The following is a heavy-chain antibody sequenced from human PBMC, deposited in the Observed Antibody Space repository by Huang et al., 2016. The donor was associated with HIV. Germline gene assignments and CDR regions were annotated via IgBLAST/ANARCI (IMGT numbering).Heavy chain of an antibody. CDR2: SNPKRGNT. Sequence: QVQLVQSGAEVKKPGASVKVSCKASGFNFNNYDFNWVRQASGQGLEWMGWSNPKRGNTGYAQKFQGRVTITRNTSITTVYMERRSLRSEDTSVYYCARARGFLYDSTGYYSRYYFDSWGQGTLVTISS. J-gene: IGHJ4*02. D-gene: IGHD3-22*01. V-gene: IGHV1-8*03. CDR1: GFNFNNYD. CDR3: ARARGFLYDSTGYYSRYYFDS.